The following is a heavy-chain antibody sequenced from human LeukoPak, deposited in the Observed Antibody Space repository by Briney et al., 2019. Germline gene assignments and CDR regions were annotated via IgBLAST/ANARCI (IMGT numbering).Heavy chain of an antibody. CDR1: GFTFSSYS. V-gene: IGHV3-21*01. CDR2: ISSSSSYI. D-gene: IGHD3-16*02. CDR3: ARDNKDYDYVWGSYRATTKNDY. Sequence: GGSLRLSCAASGFTFSSYSMNWVRQAPGKGLEWVSSISSSSSYIYYADSVKGRFTISRDNAKNSLYLQMNSLRAEDMAVYYCARDNKDYDYVWGSYRATTKNDYWGQGTLVPVSS. J-gene: IGHJ4*02.